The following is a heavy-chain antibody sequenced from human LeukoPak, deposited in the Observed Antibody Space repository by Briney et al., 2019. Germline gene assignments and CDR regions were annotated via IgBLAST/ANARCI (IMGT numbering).Heavy chain of an antibody. CDR1: GFTFSSYG. V-gene: IGHV3-30*02. J-gene: IGHJ4*02. CDR3: AKAGPYSSGWGDYFDY. D-gene: IGHD6-19*01. Sequence: GGSLRLSCAASGFTFSSYGMHWVRQAPGKGLEWVAFIRYDGSNKYYADSVKGRFTISRDNSKNTLYLQMNSLRAEDTAVYYCAKAGPYSSGWGDYFDYWGQGTLVTVSS. CDR2: IRYDGSNK.